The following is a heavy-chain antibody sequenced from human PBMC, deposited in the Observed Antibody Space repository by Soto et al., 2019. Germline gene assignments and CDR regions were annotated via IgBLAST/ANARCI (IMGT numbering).Heavy chain of an antibody. CDR2: IIPIFGTA. CDR1: GGTFSSYA. J-gene: IGHJ5*02. V-gene: IGHV1-69*12. Sequence: QVQLVQSGAEVKKPGSSVKVSCKASGGTFSSYAISWVRQAPGQGLEWMGGIIPIFGTANYAQKFQGRVTITADESTSTAYMELSSLRSEDTAVYYCARTVVVVAATQGINWFDPWGQGTLVTVSS. CDR3: ARTVVVVAATQGINWFDP. D-gene: IGHD2-15*01.